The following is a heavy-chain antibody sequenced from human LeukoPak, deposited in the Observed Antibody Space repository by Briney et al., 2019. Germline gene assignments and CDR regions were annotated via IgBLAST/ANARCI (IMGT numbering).Heavy chain of an antibody. Sequence: GASVKVSCKASGYTFTSYYMHWVRQAPGQGLEWMGIINPSGGSTSYAQKFQGRVTMTKDTSTSTVYMELSSLRSEDTAVYYCARSVLNIVVVTAPDYWGQGTLVTVSS. J-gene: IGHJ4*02. CDR2: INPSGGST. D-gene: IGHD2-21*02. CDR1: GYTFTSYY. V-gene: IGHV1-46*01. CDR3: ARSVLNIVVVTAPDY.